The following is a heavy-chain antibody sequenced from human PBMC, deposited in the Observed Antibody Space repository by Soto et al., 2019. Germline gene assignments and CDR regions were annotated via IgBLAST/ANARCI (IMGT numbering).Heavy chain of an antibody. J-gene: IGHJ6*02. V-gene: IGHV4-59*01. D-gene: IGHD3-3*01. CDR2: IYYSGST. CDR1: GGSISSYY. Sequence: KASETVSLTCTVSGGSISSYYWSWIRQPPGKGLEWIGYIYYSGSTNYNPSLKSRVTISVDTSKNQFSLKLSSVTAADTAVYYCAREGPLGDFWSGYSPYYYGIDVWGQGTTVTVSS. CDR3: AREGPLGDFWSGYSPYYYGIDV.